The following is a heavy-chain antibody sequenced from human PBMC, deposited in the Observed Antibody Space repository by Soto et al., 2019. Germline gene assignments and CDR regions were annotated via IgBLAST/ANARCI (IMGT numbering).Heavy chain of an antibody. CDR2: INPSGGST. D-gene: IGHD3-3*01. V-gene: IGHV1-46*01. CDR1: GYTVTSYY. Sequence: ASVKVSCKASGYTVTSYYMHWVRQAPGQGLEWMGIINPSGGSTSYAQKFQGRVTMTRDTSTSTVYMELSSLRSEDTAVYYCARRPYYDFYGMDVWGQGTTVNVS. J-gene: IGHJ6*02. CDR3: ARRPYYDFYGMDV.